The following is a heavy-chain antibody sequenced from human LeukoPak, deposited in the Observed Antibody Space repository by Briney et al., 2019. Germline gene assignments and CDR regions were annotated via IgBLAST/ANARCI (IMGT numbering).Heavy chain of an antibody. J-gene: IGHJ4*02. CDR2: IYYSGTT. CDR3: ARGVYIAAAQYGY. V-gene: IGHV4-59*11. D-gene: IGHD6-13*01. Sequence: SETLSLTCTVSGGSLSSHYWSWIRQPPGKGLEWVGYIYYSGTTNYNPSLKSRVTISVDTSKNQFSLKLSSVTAADTAVYYCARGVYIAAAQYGYWGQGTLVTVSS. CDR1: GGSLSSHY.